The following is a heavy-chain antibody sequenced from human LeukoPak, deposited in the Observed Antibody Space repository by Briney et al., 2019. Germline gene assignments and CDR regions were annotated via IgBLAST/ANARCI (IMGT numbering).Heavy chain of an antibody. J-gene: IGHJ6*02. Sequence: GGSLRLSCAASGFTFSSYSMNWVRQAPGKGLEWVSYISSSSSTIYYADSVKGRFTTSRDNAKNSLYLQMNSLRAEDTAVYYCARDHTAIYYGMDVWGQGTTVTVSS. CDR2: ISSSSSTI. D-gene: IGHD5-18*01. CDR3: ARDHTAIYYGMDV. CDR1: GFTFSSYS. V-gene: IGHV3-48*04.